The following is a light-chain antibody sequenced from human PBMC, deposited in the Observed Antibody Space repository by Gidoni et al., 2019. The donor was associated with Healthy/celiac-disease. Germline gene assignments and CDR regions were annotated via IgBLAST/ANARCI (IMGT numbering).Light chain of an antibody. CDR1: QSLPHTNGHKY. J-gene: IGKJ4*01. CDR2: VGS. Sequence: DLVMTQSPLSLPVTPGEPASISCRSSQSLPHTNGHKYLDWYLQKPGQSPPLLIYVGSNRACGVPDRFSGSGSGTDFTLKISRVEAEDVGVYYCMQAIQTPFTFGRXTKVDIK. V-gene: IGKV2-28*01. CDR3: MQAIQTPFT.